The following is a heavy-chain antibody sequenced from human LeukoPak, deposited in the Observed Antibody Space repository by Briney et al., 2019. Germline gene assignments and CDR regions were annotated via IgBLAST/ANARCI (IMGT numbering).Heavy chain of an antibody. CDR2: ISGSGGST. CDR1: GFTFSSYG. D-gene: IGHD6-13*01. V-gene: IGHV3-23*01. Sequence: EPGGSLRLSCAASGFTFSSYGMSWVRQAPGKGLEWVSAISGSGGSTYYADSVKGRFTISSDNSKNTLYLQMDSLRTDDTAVYYCARIAAGRSYDWWGQGTLVTVSS. CDR3: ARIAAGRSYDW. J-gene: IGHJ4*02.